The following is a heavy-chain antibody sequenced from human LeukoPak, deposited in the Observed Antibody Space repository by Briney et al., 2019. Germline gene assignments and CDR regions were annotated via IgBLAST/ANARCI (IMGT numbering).Heavy chain of an antibody. D-gene: IGHD2-21*02. CDR2: IYYSGST. CDR1: GGSISSYY. CDR3: ARAGGGDAPDAFDI. J-gene: IGHJ3*02. Sequence: SSETLSLTCTVSGGSISSYYWSRIRQPPGKGLEWIGYIYYSGSTNYNPSLKSRVTISVDTSKNQFSLKLSSVTAADTAVYYCARAGGGDAPDAFDIWGQGTMVTVSS. V-gene: IGHV4-59*12.